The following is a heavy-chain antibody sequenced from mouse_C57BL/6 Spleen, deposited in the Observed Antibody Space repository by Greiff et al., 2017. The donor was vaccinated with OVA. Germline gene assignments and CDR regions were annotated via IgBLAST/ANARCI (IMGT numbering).Heavy chain of an antibody. Sequence: VQLQQPGAELVKPGASVKMSCKASGYTFTSYWITWVKQRPGQGLEWIGDIYPGSGSTNYNEQFKSKATLTVDTTSSTAYMQLSSLTSEDSAVYYCARGPSTVVEDGYFDVWGTGTTVTVSS. D-gene: IGHD1-1*01. V-gene: IGHV1-55*01. J-gene: IGHJ1*03. CDR3: ARGPSTVVEDGYFDV. CDR2: IYPGSGST. CDR1: GYTFTSYW.